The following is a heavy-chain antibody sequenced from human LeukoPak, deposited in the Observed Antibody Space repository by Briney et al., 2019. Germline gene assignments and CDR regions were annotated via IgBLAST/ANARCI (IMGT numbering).Heavy chain of an antibody. V-gene: IGHV3-49*04. J-gene: IGHJ4*02. CDR1: GFTFGDYA. CDR2: IRSEAYGGTA. CDR3: TKDQTPLY. Sequence: PGGSLRLSCTTSGFTFGDYAMTWVRQAPGKGLEWVGFIRSEAYGGTAEYAASVKGRFTISRDDSKRIAYLQMSSLKTEDTAVYYCTKDQTPLYWGQGSLVTVSS.